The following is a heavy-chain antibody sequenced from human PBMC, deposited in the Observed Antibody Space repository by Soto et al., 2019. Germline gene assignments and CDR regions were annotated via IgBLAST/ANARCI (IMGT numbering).Heavy chain of an antibody. CDR1: GFTFISYA. V-gene: IGHV3-64*02. CDR2: ISGNGGNT. CDR3: ARDQGRTVNPLLQH. J-gene: IGHJ1*01. Sequence: GGSLRLSCAASGFTFISYAMHWVRQAPGKGLEYVSAISGNGGNTYYADSVKGRFTVSRDNSKNTLYLQMGSLRAEDMAVYYCARDQGRTVNPLLQHWGQGTLVTVPS. D-gene: IGHD4-4*01.